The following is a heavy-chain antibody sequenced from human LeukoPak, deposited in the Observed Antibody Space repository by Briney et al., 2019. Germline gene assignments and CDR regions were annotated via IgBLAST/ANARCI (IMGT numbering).Heavy chain of an antibody. CDR2: ISSSSSSYI. D-gene: IGHD6-6*01. V-gene: IGHV3-21*01. J-gene: IGHJ4*02. CDR1: GFTFSSYS. Sequence: GGSLRLPCAASGFTFSSYSMNWVRQAPGKGLEWVSSISSSSSSYIYYADSVKGRFTISRDNAKNSLYLQMNSLRAEDTAVYYCARDGIAALYFDYWRQGTLVTVSS. CDR3: ARDGIAALYFDY.